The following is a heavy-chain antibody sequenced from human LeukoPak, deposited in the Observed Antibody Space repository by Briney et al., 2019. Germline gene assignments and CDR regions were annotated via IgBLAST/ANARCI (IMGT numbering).Heavy chain of an antibody. V-gene: IGHV4-39*01. D-gene: IGHD6-13*01. Sequence: PSETLSLTCTVSGGSISSSSYYWGWIRQPPGKGLEWIGSIYYSGSTYYNPSLKSRVTISVDTSKNQFSLKLSSVTAADTAVYYCARPGIAAAGKEYEYYMDVWGKGTTVTVSS. CDR3: ARPGIAAAGKEYEYYMDV. CDR1: GGSISSSSYY. J-gene: IGHJ6*03. CDR2: IYYSGST.